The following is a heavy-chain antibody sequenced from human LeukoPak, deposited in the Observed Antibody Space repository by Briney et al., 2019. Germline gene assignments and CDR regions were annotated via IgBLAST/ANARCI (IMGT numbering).Heavy chain of an antibody. CDR3: ARDDYYDSSGYAGY. J-gene: IGHJ4*02. V-gene: IGHV3-23*01. CDR1: GFTFSSYA. CDR2: ISGSGGST. Sequence: GGSLRLSCAASGFTFSSYAMSWVRQAPGKGLEWVSAISGSGGSTHYADSVKGRFTISRDNSKNTLYLQMNSLRAEDTAVYYCARDDYYDSSGYAGYWGQGTLVTVSS. D-gene: IGHD3-22*01.